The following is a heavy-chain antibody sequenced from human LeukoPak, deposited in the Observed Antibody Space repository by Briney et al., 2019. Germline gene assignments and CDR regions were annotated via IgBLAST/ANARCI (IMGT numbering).Heavy chain of an antibody. V-gene: IGHV3-23*01. CDR1: GFTFSSYA. CDR3: ARDREYYGSGSYTPDY. D-gene: IGHD3-10*01. J-gene: IGHJ4*02. Sequence: PGGSLRLSCAASGFTFSSYAMSWVRQAPGKGLEWVSAISGSGGSTYYADSVKGRFTISRDNSKNTLYLQMTSLRAEDTAVYYCARDREYYGSGSYTPDYWGQGTLVTVSS. CDR2: ISGSGGST.